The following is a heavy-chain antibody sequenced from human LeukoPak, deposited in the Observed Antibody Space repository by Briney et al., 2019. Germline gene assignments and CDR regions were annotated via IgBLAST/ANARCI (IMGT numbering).Heavy chain of an antibody. CDR1: ASSFRTYS. V-gene: IGHV3-21*01. D-gene: IGHD2-8*01. J-gene: IGHJ4*02. CDR2: ISSGSSAI. CDR3: ASRSCSNGVRQFDY. Sequence: GGPLRLSCVASASSFRTYSMNWVRQATGKGLEWVSSISSGSSAIYYAGSVKGRFTISRDNAKNSLYLQMNSLRVEDTAVYYCASRSCSNGVRQFDYWGQGTLVTVSS.